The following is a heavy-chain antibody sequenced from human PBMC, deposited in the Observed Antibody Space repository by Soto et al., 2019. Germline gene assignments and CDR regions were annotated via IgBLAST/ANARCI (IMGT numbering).Heavy chain of an antibody. J-gene: IGHJ3*02. CDR1: GGSISSGGYY. CDR2: IYYSGST. V-gene: IGHV4-31*03. Sequence: SETLSLTCTVSGGSISSGGYYWSWIRQHPGKGLEWIGYIYYSGSTYYNPSLKSRVTISVDTSKNQFSLKLSSVTAADTAVYYCARVGGQLVISGAFDIWGQGTMVTVSS. D-gene: IGHD6-6*01. CDR3: ARVGGQLVISGAFDI.